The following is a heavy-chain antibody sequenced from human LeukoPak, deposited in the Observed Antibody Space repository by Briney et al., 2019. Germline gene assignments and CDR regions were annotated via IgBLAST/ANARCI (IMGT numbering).Heavy chain of an antibody. J-gene: IGHJ4*02. V-gene: IGHV6-1*01. CDR1: GDSVSSKSAT. CDR2: TYYRSKWYN. D-gene: IGHD6-19*01. CDR3: ARDPRVSAGWRFDY. Sequence: SQTLSLTCAISGDSVSSKSATWNWIRQSPSRGLEWLGKTYYRSKWYNDSAVSVTSRITISPDTSKNQFSLQLNSVTPEDTAVYYCARDPRVSAGWRFDYWGQGTLVTVSS.